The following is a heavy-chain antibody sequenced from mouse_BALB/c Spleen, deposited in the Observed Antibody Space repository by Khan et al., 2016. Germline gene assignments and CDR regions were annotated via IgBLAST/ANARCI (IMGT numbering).Heavy chain of an antibody. V-gene: IGHV7-3*02. J-gene: IGHJ4*01. CDR2: IRNKANGYTT. CDR1: GFTFTDYY. CDR3: ARIESPYYYAMDY. Sequence: EVELVESGGGLVQPGGSLRLSCATSGFTFTDYYMSWVRQPPGKALEWLGFIRNKANGYTTEYSASVKGRFTISRDNSQSILYLQMNTLIAEDSATYYCARIESPYYYAMDYWGPGPSVTVSS.